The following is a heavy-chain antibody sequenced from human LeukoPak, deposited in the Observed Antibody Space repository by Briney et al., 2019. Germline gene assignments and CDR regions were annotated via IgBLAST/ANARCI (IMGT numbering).Heavy chain of an antibody. CDR2: IRWDGGST. Sequence: GGSLRLSCAASGFTFDDYAMHWVRQAPGKGLEWVSLIRWDGGSTYYADSVKGRFTISRDNSKNSLYLQMNSLRAEDTDLYYCAKANHLGYCSGGSCYSLDYWGQGTLVTVSS. V-gene: IGHV3-43D*03. J-gene: IGHJ4*02. CDR3: AKANHLGYCSGGSCYSLDY. CDR1: GFTFDDYA. D-gene: IGHD2-15*01.